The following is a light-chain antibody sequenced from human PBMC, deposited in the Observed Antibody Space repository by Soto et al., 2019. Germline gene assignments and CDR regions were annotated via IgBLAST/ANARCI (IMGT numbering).Light chain of an antibody. Sequence: DIQMTQSPSTLSASVGDRVTITCRASQSISSWLAWYQQKPGKDPKLLIYDASSLESGVPSRFSGSGSGTEFPLTISSLQPDDFANYYCQQYNSYSRTFGQGTKVEIK. J-gene: IGKJ1*01. V-gene: IGKV1-5*01. CDR3: QQYNSYSRT. CDR1: QSISSW. CDR2: DAS.